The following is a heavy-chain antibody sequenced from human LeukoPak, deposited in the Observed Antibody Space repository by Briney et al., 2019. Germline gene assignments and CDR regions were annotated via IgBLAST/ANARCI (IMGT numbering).Heavy chain of an antibody. J-gene: IGHJ4*02. CDR1: GFTFSSHG. Sequence: PGGSLRLSCAASGFTFSSHGMHWVRQAPGKGLEWAAVIWYDGSEKYYADSVKGRFIISRDNSKNMLYLQMNSLRADDTAVYYCARWGNNKILDYWGQGTLVTVSS. CDR2: IWYDGSEK. V-gene: IGHV3-33*01. D-gene: IGHD7-27*01. CDR3: ARWGNNKILDY.